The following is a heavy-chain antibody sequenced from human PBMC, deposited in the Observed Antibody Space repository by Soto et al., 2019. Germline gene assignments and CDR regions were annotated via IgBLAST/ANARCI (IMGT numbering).Heavy chain of an antibody. J-gene: IGHJ6*02. V-gene: IGHV3-23*01. CDR1: GFTFTMYA. CDR2: ISGPGGST. CDR3: AKVVVAGLDYYYGMDV. D-gene: IGHD6-19*01. Sequence: EVQLLESGGGLVQPGGSLRLSCAASGFTFTMYAMTWVRQAPGKGLEWVSTISGPGGSTYYADSVKGRFSISRDNSKNKLYLQMNSLRAEDTAVYYCAKVVVAGLDYYYGMDVWGQGTTVTVSS.